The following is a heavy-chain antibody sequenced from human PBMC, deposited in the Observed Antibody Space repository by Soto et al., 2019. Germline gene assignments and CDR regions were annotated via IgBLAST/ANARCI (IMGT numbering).Heavy chain of an antibody. CDR1: GASISSSNW. CDR2: IYHSGST. D-gene: IGHD2-2*02. Sequence: ETLSLTCSVSGASISSSNWWNWVRQPPGKGLEWIGEIYHSGSTNYNPSLKSRVTISVDKSKNQFSLKLSSVTAADTAIYYCARVLCSITGCYSMSIDYWGQGTLVTVSS. J-gene: IGHJ4*01. CDR3: ARVLCSITGCYSMSIDY. V-gene: IGHV4-4*02.